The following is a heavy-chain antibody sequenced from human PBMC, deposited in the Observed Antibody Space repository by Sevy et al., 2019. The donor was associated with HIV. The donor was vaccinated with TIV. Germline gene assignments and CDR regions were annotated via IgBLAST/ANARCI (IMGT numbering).Heavy chain of an antibody. CDR1: GGSISRSTYY. J-gene: IGHJ4*02. CDR2: IYYSGST. V-gene: IGHV4-39*01. Sequence: SETLSLTCTVSGGSISRSTYYWGWIRQPPGKGLEWIASIYYSGSTYYNVSLESRVTISVDMSKTQFSLRLSSVTAADTAVYYCARHGGIAVATLDYWGQGTLVTVSS. CDR3: ARHGGIAVATLDY. D-gene: IGHD6-19*01.